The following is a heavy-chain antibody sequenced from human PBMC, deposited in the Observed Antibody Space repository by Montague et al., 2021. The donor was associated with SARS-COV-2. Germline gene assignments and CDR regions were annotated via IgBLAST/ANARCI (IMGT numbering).Heavy chain of an antibody. CDR3: ARLRDGVVPSPILGVGPYYSYYYMDV. Sequence: SETLSLTCAVRGTSFSGYYWNWIRQPPGKGLEWIGEINHGGSTKYSPSLKSRLTISADTSKNQFSLKLTSAAAADTAVYYCARLRDGVVPSPILGVGPYYSYYYMDVWGRGTTVTVSS. D-gene: IGHD3-10*01. CDR2: INHGGST. CDR1: GTSFSGYY. V-gene: IGHV4-34*01. J-gene: IGHJ6*03.